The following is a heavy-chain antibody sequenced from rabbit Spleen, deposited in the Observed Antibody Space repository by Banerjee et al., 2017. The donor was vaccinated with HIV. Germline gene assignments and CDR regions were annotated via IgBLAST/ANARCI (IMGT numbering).Heavy chain of an antibody. J-gene: IGHJ4*01. CDR1: GFDFSSYG. Sequence: QEQLKETGGGLVQPGGSLTLSCKASGFDFSSYGVSWVRQAPGKGLEWIGYIDPVFGITYYANWVNGRFSISRENAQNTVFLQMTSLTAADTATYFCARDGTGGSYFALWGQGTLVTVS. D-gene: IGHD8-1*01. CDR3: ARDGTGGSYFAL. V-gene: IGHV1S47*01. CDR2: IDPVFGIT.